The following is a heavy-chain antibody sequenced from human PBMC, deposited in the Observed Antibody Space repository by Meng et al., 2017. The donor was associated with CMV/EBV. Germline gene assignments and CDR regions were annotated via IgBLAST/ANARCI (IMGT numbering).Heavy chain of an antibody. J-gene: IGHJ4*02. CDR2: ISSSSSYI. D-gene: IGHD3-3*01. Sequence: GESLKISCAASGFTFSSYSMNWVRQAPGKGLEWVSSISSSSSYIYYADSVKGRFTISRDNAKNSLYLQMNSLRAEDTAVYYCARGHDFWSGHDDYWGQGTLVTVSS. V-gene: IGHV3-21*01. CDR3: ARGHDFWSGHDDY. CDR1: GFTFSSYS.